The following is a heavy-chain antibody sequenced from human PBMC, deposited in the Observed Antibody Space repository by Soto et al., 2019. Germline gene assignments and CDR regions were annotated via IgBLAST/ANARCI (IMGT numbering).Heavy chain of an antibody. CDR3: AKEWEILTHYYFGMDV. CDR1: GFTFRSYA. J-gene: IGHJ6*02. CDR2: ISFDGYKK. Sequence: GGSLRLSCEASGFTFRSYAMHWVRQAPGKGLEWVAVISFDGYKKYFGDSVEGRFTISRDNSRNTLYLQMNSLRTEDTAVYYCAKEWEILTHYYFGMDVWGQGTKVTVPS. D-gene: IGHD1-26*01. V-gene: IGHV3-30*18.